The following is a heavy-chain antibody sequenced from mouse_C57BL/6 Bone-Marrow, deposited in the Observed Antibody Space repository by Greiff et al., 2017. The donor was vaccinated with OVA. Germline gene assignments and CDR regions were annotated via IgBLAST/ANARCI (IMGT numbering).Heavy chain of an antibody. CDR1: GYAFSSYW. V-gene: IGHV1-80*01. CDR3: AESGPSWYFDV. J-gene: IGHJ1*03. Sequence: VQLQESGAELVKPGASVKISCKASGYAFSSYWMNWVKQRPGKGLEWIGQIYPGDGDTNYNGKFKGKATLTADKSSSTAYMQLSSLTSEDSAVYFCAESGPSWYFDVWGTGTTVTVSS. CDR2: IYPGDGDT. D-gene: IGHD1-3*01.